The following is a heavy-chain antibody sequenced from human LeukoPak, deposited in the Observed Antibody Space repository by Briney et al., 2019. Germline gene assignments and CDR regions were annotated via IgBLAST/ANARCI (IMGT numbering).Heavy chain of an antibody. CDR3: ARTTEGGYTHDYFYYYYMDV. D-gene: IGHD5-18*01. Sequence: PSETLSLTCTVSGGSISSSSYSWGWIRQPPGKGLEWIGSIYYSGNTYYNPSLKSRLTISVDTSKNQFSLKLTSVTAADTAVYYCARTTEGGYTHDYFYYYYMDVWGKGTTVTISS. CDR1: GGSISSSSYS. CDR2: IYYSGNT. V-gene: IGHV4-39*07. J-gene: IGHJ6*03.